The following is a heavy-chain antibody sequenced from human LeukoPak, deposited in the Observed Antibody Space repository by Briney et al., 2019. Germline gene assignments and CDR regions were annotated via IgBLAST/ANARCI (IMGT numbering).Heavy chain of an antibody. CDR2: ISATTIYR. V-gene: IGHV3-21*01. D-gene: IGHD5-24*01. CDR1: GFTFSNYD. CDR3: ARIGLGRDAYNSFDY. J-gene: IGHJ4*02. Sequence: PGGSLRLSCAASGFTFSNYDMTWVRQAPGKGLEWVSSISATTIYRFSAGSVRGRLTISRDNVENSLYLQMNDLRREDTAVYYCARIGLGRDAYNSFDYWGQGTLVIVSS.